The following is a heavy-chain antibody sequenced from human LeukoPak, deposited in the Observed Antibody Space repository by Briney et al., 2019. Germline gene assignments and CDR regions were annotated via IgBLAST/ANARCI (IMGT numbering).Heavy chain of an antibody. J-gene: IGHJ6*03. CDR2: ISTTSSSI. Sequence: AGGSLRLSCEASRCTFSTYSMNWVRQAPGKGLEWVSYISTTSSSIYYADSVKGRFTISRDNAKSSLYLQMNSLRAEDTAVYYCARGDTWNSYYYYYMDVWGKGTTVTLSS. D-gene: IGHD1-7*01. CDR1: RCTFSTYS. V-gene: IGHV3-48*04. CDR3: ARGDTWNSYYYYYMDV.